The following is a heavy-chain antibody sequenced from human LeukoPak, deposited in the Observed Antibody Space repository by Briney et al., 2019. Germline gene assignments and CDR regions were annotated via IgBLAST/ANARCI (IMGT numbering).Heavy chain of an antibody. Sequence: SETLSLTCTVSGYSISSGYYWGWIRQPPGKGLEWIGSIYHSGSTYYNPSLKSRVTISVATSKNQFSLKLSSVTAADTAVYYCARDNRCSSTSCYPDHNWFDPWGQGTLVTVSS. J-gene: IGHJ5*02. CDR1: GYSISSGYY. D-gene: IGHD2-2*01. V-gene: IGHV4-38-2*02. CDR3: ARDNRCSSTSCYPDHNWFDP. CDR2: IYHSGST.